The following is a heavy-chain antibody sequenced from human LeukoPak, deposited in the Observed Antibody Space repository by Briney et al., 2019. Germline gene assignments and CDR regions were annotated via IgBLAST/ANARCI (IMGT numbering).Heavy chain of an antibody. CDR3: ARGQPGVAAAGNLDY. CDR1: GGSFSGYY. V-gene: IGHV4-34*01. J-gene: IGHJ4*02. D-gene: IGHD6-13*01. CDR2: INHSGST. Sequence: SETLSLTCAVYGGSFSGYYWSWIRQPPGKGLEWIGEINHSGSTYYNPSLKSRVTISVDRSKNQFSLKLSSVTAADTAVYYCARGQPGVAAAGNLDYWGQGTLVTVSS.